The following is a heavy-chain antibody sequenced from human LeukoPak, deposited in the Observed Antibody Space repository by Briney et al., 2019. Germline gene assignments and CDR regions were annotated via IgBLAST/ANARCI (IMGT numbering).Heavy chain of an antibody. CDR3: ARDFGLYYDSRDDAFDI. V-gene: IGHV4-30-2*05. D-gene: IGHD3-22*01. Sequence: SETLSLTCTVSGGSISSGGYYWSWIRQPPGKGLEWIGYIYHSGSTYYNPSLKSRVTISVDTSKNQLSLKLSSVTAADTAVYYCARDFGLYYDSRDDAFDIWGQGTMVTVSS. CDR2: IYHSGST. CDR1: GGSISSGGYY. J-gene: IGHJ3*02.